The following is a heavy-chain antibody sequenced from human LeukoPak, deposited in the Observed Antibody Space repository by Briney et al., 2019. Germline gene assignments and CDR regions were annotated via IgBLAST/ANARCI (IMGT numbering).Heavy chain of an antibody. CDR3: ARGARRSGYCSSTSCYRYFDY. Sequence: SETLSLTCTVSGGSISSGDYYWSWIRQPPGKGLEWIGYIYHSGSTYYNPSLKSRVTISVDRSKNQFSLKLSSVTAADTAVYYCARGARRSGYCSSTSCYRYFDYWGQGTLVTVSS. J-gene: IGHJ4*02. D-gene: IGHD2-2*01. CDR2: IYHSGST. CDR1: GGSISSGDYY. V-gene: IGHV4-30-4*08.